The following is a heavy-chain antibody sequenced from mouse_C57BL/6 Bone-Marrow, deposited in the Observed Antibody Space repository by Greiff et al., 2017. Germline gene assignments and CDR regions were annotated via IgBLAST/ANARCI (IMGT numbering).Heavy chain of an antibody. J-gene: IGHJ4*01. Sequence: QVQLKQPGAELVKPGASVKMSCKASGYTFTSYWITWVKQRPGQGLEWIGDIYPGSGSTNYNEKFKSKATLTIDTSSSPAYMQLISLTSEDSAVYDCARRPNYYSIDYWGQGTSVTVSS. CDR2: IYPGSGST. CDR3: ARRPNYYSIDY. V-gene: IGHV1-55*01. CDR1: GYTFTSYW.